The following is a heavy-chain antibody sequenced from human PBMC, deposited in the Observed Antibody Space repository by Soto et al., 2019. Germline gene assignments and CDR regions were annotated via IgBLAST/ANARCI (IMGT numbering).Heavy chain of an antibody. CDR2: IKEDGSEK. D-gene: IGHD4-17*01. Sequence: VQLVESGGGLVQPGGSLRLSCAASAFTFSSYWMSWVRQAPGKGLEWVANIKEDGSEKYHVDSVKGRFTISRDNAKNSLYLQMNSLRAEDTAGYYCARDAYGDYQGLDYWGQGTLVTVSS. CDR3: ARDAYGDYQGLDY. V-gene: IGHV3-7*01. CDR1: AFTFSSYW. J-gene: IGHJ4*02.